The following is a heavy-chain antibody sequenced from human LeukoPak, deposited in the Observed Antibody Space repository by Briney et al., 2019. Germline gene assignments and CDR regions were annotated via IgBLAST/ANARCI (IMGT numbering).Heavy chain of an antibody. V-gene: IGHV1-69*06. Sequence: SVKVSCKASGGTFSSYAISWVRQAPGQGLEWMGGIIPIFGTPNYAQNFQGRVTITADTSTNTAYMELSSLRSGDTAVYYCARGDTLYGSSAHAGYWGQGTLVTVSS. CDR3: ARGDTLYGSSAHAGY. D-gene: IGHD6-13*01. CDR1: GGTFSSYA. CDR2: IIPIFGTP. J-gene: IGHJ4*02.